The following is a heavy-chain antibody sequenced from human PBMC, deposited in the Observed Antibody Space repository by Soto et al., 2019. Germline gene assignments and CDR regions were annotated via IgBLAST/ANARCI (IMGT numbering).Heavy chain of an antibody. D-gene: IGHD6-19*01. Sequence: TLDLTWAVFGASIANKGYSWTGRRQHPGKGLEWIGTNNNRADTYYNPSLQSRLTISLDTSQNHFSLRLNAVTAADTAIYYCARGGSGWKALNWFDPWGQGIMVTVS. V-gene: IGHV4-31*11. CDR3: ARGGSGWKALNWFDP. J-gene: IGHJ5*02. CDR1: GASIANKGYS. CDR2: NNNRADT.